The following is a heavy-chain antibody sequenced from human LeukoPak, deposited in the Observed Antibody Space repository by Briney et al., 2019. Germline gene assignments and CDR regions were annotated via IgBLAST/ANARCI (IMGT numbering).Heavy chain of an antibody. V-gene: IGHV4-34*01. CDR3: AREAVRATGSPYFFDS. CDR1: GESLSDYY. D-gene: IGHD3-9*01. Sequence: SETLSLTCAVYGESLSDYYWSWIRQTPGKGLEWIGEIEHAGRSNYSPSLKRRVVMSVDTSKNQFSLKANSVTAAETGVYYCAREAVRATGSPYFFDSWGHGTLVTVSS. J-gene: IGHJ4*01. CDR2: IEHAGRS.